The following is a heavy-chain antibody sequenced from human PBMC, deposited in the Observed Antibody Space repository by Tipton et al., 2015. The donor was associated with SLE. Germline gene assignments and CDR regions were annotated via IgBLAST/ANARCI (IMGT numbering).Heavy chain of an antibody. CDR1: GFNFEDYA. CDR2: IWYDGRRT. Sequence: SLRLSCLADGFNFEDYAMHWVRQAPGKGLEWMAVIWYDGRRTYYADSVKGRFTVSRDNSKNTLYLQMNTLRAEDSAIYYCARQGDRRVWYYYMDVWGKGTTVTVSS. CDR3: ARQGDRRVWYYYMDV. D-gene: IGHD3-16*01. V-gene: IGHV3-33*08. J-gene: IGHJ6*03.